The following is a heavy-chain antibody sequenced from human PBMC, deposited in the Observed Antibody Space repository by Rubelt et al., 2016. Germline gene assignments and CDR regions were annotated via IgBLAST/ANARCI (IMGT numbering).Heavy chain of an antibody. V-gene: IGHV3-7*01. CDR2: IKQDGSEK. CDR3: AREMAGSWDV. J-gene: IGHJ6*02. D-gene: IGHD6-19*01. CDR1: GLTFSSHS. Sequence: AQLVESGGGLVQPGGSLRLSCAASGLTFSSHSMNWARQAPGKGLEWVANIKQDGSEKYYVDSVKGRFTISRDNAKNSLLLQMNGLRAEDTAVYYCAREMAGSWDVWGQGTTVTVS.